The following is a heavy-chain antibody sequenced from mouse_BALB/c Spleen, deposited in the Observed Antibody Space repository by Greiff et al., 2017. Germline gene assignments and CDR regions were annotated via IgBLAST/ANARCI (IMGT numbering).Heavy chain of an antibody. V-gene: IGHV3-6*02. Sequence: EVKLMESGPGLVKPSQSLSLTCSVTGYSITSGYYWNWIRQFPGNKLEWMGYISYDGSNNYNPSLKNRISITRDTSKNQFFLKLNSVTTEDTATYYCARMGDPSYAMDYWGQGTSVTVSS. CDR1: GYSITSGYY. CDR2: ISYDGSN. J-gene: IGHJ4*01. D-gene: IGHD3-3*01. CDR3: ARMGDPSYAMDY.